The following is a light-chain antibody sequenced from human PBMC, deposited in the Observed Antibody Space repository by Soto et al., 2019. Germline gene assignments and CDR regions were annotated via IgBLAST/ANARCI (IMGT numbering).Light chain of an antibody. J-gene: IGKJ1*01. V-gene: IGKV1-8*01. CDR3: QQYYSYPRT. Sequence: IRMTQSPSSFSASTGDRVTITCRASQGISSYLAWYQQKPGKAPKLLIYAASTLQSGVPSRFSGSGSGTDFTLTISCLQSDDFATYYCQQYYSYPRTFGQGTKVEIK. CDR1: QGISSY. CDR2: AAS.